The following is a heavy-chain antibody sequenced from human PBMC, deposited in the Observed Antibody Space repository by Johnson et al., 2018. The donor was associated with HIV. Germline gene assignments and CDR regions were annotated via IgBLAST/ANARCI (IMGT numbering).Heavy chain of an antibody. V-gene: IGHV3-33*06. Sequence: QVQLVESGGGVVQPGRSLRLSCAASGFSFSDYNMHWVRQAPGKGLEWVAVTWFDGRNKYYSDSVKGRFPISRDNSKNTLYLQINSLRAEDTGVYYCAKVAVATAAGGVALDIWGPGTMVTVSS. CDR1: GFSFSDYN. J-gene: IGHJ3*02. D-gene: IGHD6-13*01. CDR2: TWFDGRNK. CDR3: AKVAVATAAGGVALDI.